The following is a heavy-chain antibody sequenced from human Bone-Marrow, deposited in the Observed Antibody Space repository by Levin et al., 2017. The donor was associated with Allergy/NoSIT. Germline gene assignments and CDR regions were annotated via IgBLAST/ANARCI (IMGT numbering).Heavy chain of an antibody. D-gene: IGHD3-3*01. J-gene: IGHJ1*01. CDR1: GYTFSSYW. V-gene: IGHV5-10-1*01. CDR2: INPSDSYT. CDR3: ATGGHISLFGVFVAQYLQH. Sequence: GESLKISCQGSGYTFSSYWISWVRQMPGKGLEWVGMINPSDSYTKFSPSFEGLATISVDKSVNTAYLQWNSLKASDTAVYYCATGGHISLFGVFVAQYLQHWGQGTLVTVSS.